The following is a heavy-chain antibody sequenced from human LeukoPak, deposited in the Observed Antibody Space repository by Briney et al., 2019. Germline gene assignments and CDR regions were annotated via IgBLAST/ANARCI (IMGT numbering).Heavy chain of an antibody. V-gene: IGHV3-23*01. CDR1: GFTFSSYA. Sequence: GGSLRLSCATSGFTFSSYAMSWVRQAPGKVLGWVSTISPGGGVTFYSDSVRGRFTISRDYSKDTLFLQMNSLRAEDTALYYCAKAHVPTMIRGVVSSDWGQGTLVTVSS. CDR3: AKAHVPTMIRGVVSSD. D-gene: IGHD3-10*01. J-gene: IGHJ4*02. CDR2: ISPGGGVT.